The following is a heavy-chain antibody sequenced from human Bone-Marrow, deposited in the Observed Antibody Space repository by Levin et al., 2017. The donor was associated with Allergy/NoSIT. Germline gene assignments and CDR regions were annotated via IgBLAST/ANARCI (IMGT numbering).Heavy chain of an antibody. J-gene: IGHJ4*02. Sequence: GESLKISCAASGFTFSSYAMHWVRQAPGKGLEWVAVISYDGSNKYYADSVKGRFTISRDNSKNTLYLQMNSLRAEDTAVYYCARVGVVWDSSGWLGYWGQGTLVTVSS. CDR3: ARVGVVWDSSGWLGY. CDR1: GFTFSSYA. CDR2: ISYDGSNK. D-gene: IGHD6-19*01. V-gene: IGHV3-30-3*01.